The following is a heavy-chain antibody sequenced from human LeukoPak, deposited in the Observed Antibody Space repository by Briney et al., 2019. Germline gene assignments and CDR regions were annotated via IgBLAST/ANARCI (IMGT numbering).Heavy chain of an antibody. Sequence: GRSLRLSCAASGFTFSSYGMHWVRQAPGKGLEWVAFISYDGSKKDYADSVKGRFTISRDNAKNSLYLQMNSLRAEDTAVYYCARDPLSSSSFDLWGQGTLVTVSS. CDR3: ARDPLSSSSFDL. CDR2: ISYDGSKK. J-gene: IGHJ4*02. CDR1: GFTFSSYG. D-gene: IGHD6-13*01. V-gene: IGHV3-30*03.